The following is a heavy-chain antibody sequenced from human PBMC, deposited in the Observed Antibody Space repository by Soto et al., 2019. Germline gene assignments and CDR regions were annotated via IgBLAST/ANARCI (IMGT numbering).Heavy chain of an antibody. CDR3: ARPDTSSWAAPFGS. CDR1: GAPITTGNYY. D-gene: IGHD6-13*01. V-gene: IGHV4-39*01. Sequence: SETLSLTCTVSGAPITTGNYYWGWIRQPPGKGLQWIGSSSVTGNTYFNPALKSRATISVDASKNRFSLRLTSVTAADTAVYYCARPDTSSWAAPFGSWGQGTLVTVSS. CDR2: SSVTGNT. J-gene: IGHJ4*02.